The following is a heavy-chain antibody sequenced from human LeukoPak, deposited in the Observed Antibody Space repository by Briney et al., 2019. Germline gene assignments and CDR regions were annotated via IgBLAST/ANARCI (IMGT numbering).Heavy chain of an antibody. D-gene: IGHD6-25*01. CDR3: ARDRSVVAAGNWFDP. V-gene: IGHV3-74*01. J-gene: IGHJ5*02. CDR1: GFTFSSYW. Sequence: GGSLRLSCAASGFTFSSYWMHWVRQAPGKGLVWVSRINSDGSSTSYADSVKGRFTISRDNAKNTLYLQMNSLRAEDTAVYYCARDRSVVAAGNWFDPWGQGTLVTVSS. CDR2: INSDGSST.